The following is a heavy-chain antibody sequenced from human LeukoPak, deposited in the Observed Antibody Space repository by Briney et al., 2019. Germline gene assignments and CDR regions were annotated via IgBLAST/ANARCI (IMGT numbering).Heavy chain of an antibody. J-gene: IGHJ4*02. Sequence: PGGSLRLSCAASGFTFSSYGMHWVRQAPGKGLEWVSSISSSSSYIYYADSVKGRFTISRDNAKNSLYLQMNSLRAEDTAVYYCARDKAIVGATFADYWGQGTLVTVSS. CDR1: GFTFSSYG. CDR3: ARDKAIVGATFADY. V-gene: IGHV3-21*01. CDR2: ISSSSSYI. D-gene: IGHD1-26*01.